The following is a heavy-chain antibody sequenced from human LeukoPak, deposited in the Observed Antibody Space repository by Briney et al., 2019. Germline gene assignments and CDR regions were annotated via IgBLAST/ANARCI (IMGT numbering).Heavy chain of an antibody. D-gene: IGHD4-23*01. CDR1: GYTFTNYY. Sequence: ASVKVSCKASGYTFTNYYMHWVRQAPGQGLEWMGIINPSGGSTTYAQKFQGRVTMTGDTSTSTVYMELSSLRSEDTAVYYCARDLIRWSGLDYWGQGTLVTVSS. J-gene: IGHJ4*02. CDR2: INPSGGST. CDR3: ARDLIRWSGLDY. V-gene: IGHV1-46*01.